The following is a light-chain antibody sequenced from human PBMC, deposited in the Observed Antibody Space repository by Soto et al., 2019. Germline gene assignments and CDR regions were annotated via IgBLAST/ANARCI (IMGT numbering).Light chain of an antibody. CDR1: NSDVRNYNL. CDR3: CSYAGSSTYV. J-gene: IGLJ1*01. CDR2: EGS. V-gene: IGLV2-23*01. Sequence: QSALAQPASVSGSPGQSITIPCTGSNSDVRNYNLVSWYQQHPGEAPKLMIYEGSKRPSGVSNRFSGSKSGNTASLTISGLQAEDEADYFCCSYAGSSTYVFGTGTKVT.